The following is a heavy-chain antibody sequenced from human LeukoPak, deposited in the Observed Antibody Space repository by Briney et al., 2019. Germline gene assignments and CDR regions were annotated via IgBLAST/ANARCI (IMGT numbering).Heavy chain of an antibody. V-gene: IGHV4-39*01. J-gene: IGHJ6*02. CDR3: ARGGYCSSTSCSRFYGMDV. CDR2: IYYSGST. CDR1: GGSISSSSYY. D-gene: IGHD2-2*01. Sequence: SETLSLTCTVSGGSISSSSYYWGWIRQPPGKGLEWIGSIYYSGSTYYNPSLKSRVTISVDTSKNQFSLKLSSVTAADTAVYYCARGGYCSSTSCSRFYGMDVWGQGTTVTVSS.